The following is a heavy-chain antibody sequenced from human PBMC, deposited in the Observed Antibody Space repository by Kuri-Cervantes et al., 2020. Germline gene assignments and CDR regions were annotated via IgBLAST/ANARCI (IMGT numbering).Heavy chain of an antibody. Sequence: ASVKVSCKASGYTFTSYGIRWVRQAPGQGLEWMGWISAYNGNTNYAQKLQGRVSLTRDTSTRIVHMNLNNLRFEDTAIYYCARGPSPFEAWGQGTKVTVSS. V-gene: IGHV1-18*01. CDR3: ARGPSPFEA. J-gene: IGHJ3*01. CDR2: ISAYNGNT. CDR1: GYTFTSYG.